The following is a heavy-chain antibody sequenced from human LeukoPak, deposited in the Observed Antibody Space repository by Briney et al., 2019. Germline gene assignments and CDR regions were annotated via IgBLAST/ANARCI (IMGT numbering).Heavy chain of an antibody. CDR1: GGSISSYY. V-gene: IGHV4-34*01. J-gene: IGHJ4*02. D-gene: IGHD6-13*01. CDR2: INHSGST. Sequence: SETLSLTCTVSGGSISSYYWSWIRQPPGKGLEWIGEINHSGSTNYNPSLKSRVTISVDTSKNQFSLKLSSVTAADTAVYYCARGGGPLPHWRYSSSWGYFDYWGQGTLVTVSS. CDR3: ARGGGPLPHWRYSSSWGYFDY.